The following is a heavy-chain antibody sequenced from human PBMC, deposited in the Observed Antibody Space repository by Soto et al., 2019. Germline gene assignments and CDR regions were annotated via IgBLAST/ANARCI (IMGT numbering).Heavy chain of an antibody. CDR1: GGSFSGYY. D-gene: IGHD3-3*01. CDR3: ARGPHFGVAPKGGAFDY. J-gene: IGHJ4*01. CDR2: INHSGST. Sequence: SETLSLTCAVYGGSFSGYYWSWIRQPPGKGLEWMGEINHSGSTNYNPSLKSRVTISVDTSKNQFSLKLSSVTAADTAVYYCARGPHFGVAPKGGAFDYWGHGTLVTGSS. V-gene: IGHV4-34*01.